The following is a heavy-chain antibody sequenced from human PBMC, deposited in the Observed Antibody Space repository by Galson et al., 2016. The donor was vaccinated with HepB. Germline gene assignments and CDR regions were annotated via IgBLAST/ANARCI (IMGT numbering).Heavy chain of an antibody. CDR1: GGSIRSGGYY. CDR2: IYYSGST. Sequence: TLSLTCTVSGGSIRSGGYYWRWIRQHPGKGLEWIGYIYYSGSTYYNPSLKSRVTIPVDTSKNQFSLRLRSVTAADTAVYYCARDVDTASNWFDPWGQGTLVTVSS. CDR3: ARDVDTASNWFDP. D-gene: IGHD5-18*01. J-gene: IGHJ5*02. V-gene: IGHV4-31*03.